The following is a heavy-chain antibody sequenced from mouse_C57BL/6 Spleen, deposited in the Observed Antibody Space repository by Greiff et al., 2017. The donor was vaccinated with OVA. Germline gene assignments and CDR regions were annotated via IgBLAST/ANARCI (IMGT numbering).Heavy chain of an antibody. CDR3: SGGFAY. CDR1: GYTFTSYW. J-gene: IGHJ3*01. Sequence: VKLVESGAELAKPGASVKLSCKASGYTFTSYWMHWVNQRPGQGLEWIGYINPSSGYPKSNQKFKDKATLTSDKSSSTDYMRLSSLTYEDSAVYYCSGGFAYWGQGTLVTVSA. D-gene: IGHD1-1*02. CDR2: INPSSGYP. V-gene: IGHV1-7*01.